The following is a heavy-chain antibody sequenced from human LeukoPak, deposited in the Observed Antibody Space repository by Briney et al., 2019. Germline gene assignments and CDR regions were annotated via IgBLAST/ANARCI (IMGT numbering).Heavy chain of an antibody. CDR2: INHSGST. D-gene: IGHD2-15*01. Sequence: SETLSLTCAVSGYSISSGYYWGWIRQPPGKGLEWIGEINHSGSTNYNPSLKSRVTISVDTSKNQFSLKLSSVTAADTAVYYCARGHFGGRSGGSCYRYWGQGTLVTVSS. J-gene: IGHJ4*02. V-gene: IGHV4-38-2*01. CDR3: ARGHFGGRSGGSCYRY. CDR1: GYSISSGYY.